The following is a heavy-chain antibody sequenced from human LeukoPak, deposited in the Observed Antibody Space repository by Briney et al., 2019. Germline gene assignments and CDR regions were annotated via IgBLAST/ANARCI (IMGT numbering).Heavy chain of an antibody. V-gene: IGHV3-23*01. D-gene: IGHD3-10*01. CDR1: GFTFSNCG. CDR3: AKGPYGLGILYGMDV. J-gene: IGHJ6*02. Sequence: GGSLRLSCATAGFTFSNCGMSWVRQAPGKGLQWLSVIGGDGTTYYADSVKGRFTVSRDNSENTLYLQMNSLRAEDTAVYYCAKGPYGLGILYGMDVWGQGTTVTV. CDR2: IGGDGTT.